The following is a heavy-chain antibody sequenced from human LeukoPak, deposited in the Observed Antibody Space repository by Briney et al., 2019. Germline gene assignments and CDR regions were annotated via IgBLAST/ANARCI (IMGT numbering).Heavy chain of an antibody. V-gene: IGHV3-64*01. CDR2: ISSNGGST. CDR3: AKGTLEPTIMFLDS. CDR1: GFTFSSYA. Sequence: GGSLRLSCAASGFTFSSYAMHWVRQAPGKGLEYVSAISSNGGSTHYANSVKGRFTISRDNSKNTLILQMNSLRAEDTAVYYCAKGTLEPTIMFLDSWGQGTLVIVSS. D-gene: IGHD3/OR15-3a*01. J-gene: IGHJ4*02.